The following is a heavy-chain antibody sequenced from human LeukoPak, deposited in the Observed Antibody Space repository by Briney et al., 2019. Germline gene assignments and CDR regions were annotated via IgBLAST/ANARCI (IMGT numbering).Heavy chain of an antibody. Sequence: GGSLRLSCAASGLILRNYAVSWVRQAPGKGLEWVSHINSDTNITPYTASVSGRFTISRDNAKNSLYLHVNSLRDEDTAVYYCVRDHDWSFDLWGQGALVTVSS. D-gene: IGHD1-1*01. V-gene: IGHV3-48*02. J-gene: IGHJ4*02. CDR3: VRDHDWSFDL. CDR1: GLILRNYA. CDR2: INSDTNIT.